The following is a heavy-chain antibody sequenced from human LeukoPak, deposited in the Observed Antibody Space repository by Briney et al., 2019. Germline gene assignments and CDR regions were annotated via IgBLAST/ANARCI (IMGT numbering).Heavy chain of an antibody. CDR3: AKDSYYDFWSGYYPGDYYYGMDV. J-gene: IGHJ6*02. CDR2: ISYDGSNK. Sequence: GGSLRLSCAASGFTFSSYGMHWVRQAPGKGLEWVAVISYDGSNKYYADSVKGRFTISRDNSKNTLYLQMNSLRAEDTAVYYCAKDSYYDFWSGYYPGDYYYGMDVWGQGTTVTVSS. V-gene: IGHV3-30*18. D-gene: IGHD3-3*01. CDR1: GFTFSSYG.